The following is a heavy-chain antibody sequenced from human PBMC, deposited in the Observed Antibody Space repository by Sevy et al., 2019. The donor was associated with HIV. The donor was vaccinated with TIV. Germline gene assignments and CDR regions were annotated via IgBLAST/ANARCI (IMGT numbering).Heavy chain of an antibody. CDR3: AKRYCSTITCYDDDFWNPYYFYGLDV. Sequence: GGSLRLSCAASGFIFSNYPMSWVRHSPGKGLEWVSDISAGGTTTYYADSVEGRFTISRDNSKNTVSLQMNSLGAEDTAIYYFAKRYCSTITCYDDDFWNPYYFYGLDVWGQGISVTV. CDR2: ISAGGTTT. J-gene: IGHJ6*02. CDR1: GFIFSNYP. D-gene: IGHD2-2*01. V-gene: IGHV3-23*01.